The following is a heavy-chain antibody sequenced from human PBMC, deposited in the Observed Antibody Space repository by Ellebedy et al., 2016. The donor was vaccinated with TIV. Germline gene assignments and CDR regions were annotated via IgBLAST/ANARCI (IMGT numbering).Heavy chain of an antibody. CDR3: AKGRGGGSDTSAPRYYFDY. CDR2: ISSTGSRT. D-gene: IGHD3-22*01. V-gene: IGHV3-23*01. J-gene: IGHJ4*02. CDR1: GFTFSSYA. Sequence: GESLKISCAASGFTFSSYAMSWVRQAPGKGLEWVSPISSTGSRTYYADSVEGRFIISRDNSKKTLYLQMNSLRAEDTAVYYCAKGRGGGSDTSAPRYYFDYWGLGTLVTVSS.